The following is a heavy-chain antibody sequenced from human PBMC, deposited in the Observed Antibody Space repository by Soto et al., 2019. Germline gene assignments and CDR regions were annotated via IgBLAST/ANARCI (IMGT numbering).Heavy chain of an antibody. CDR1: GYSFTSYW. CDR3: ARSSGYPRYYFDY. V-gene: IGHV5-51*01. J-gene: IGHJ4*02. CDR2: IYPGDSDT. Sequence: GESLKISCKGPGYSFTSYWIGWVRQMPGKGLEWMGIIYPGDSDTRYSPSLQGQVTISADKSISTAYLQWSSLKASDTAMYYCARSSGYPRYYFDYWGQGTLVTVSS. D-gene: IGHD5-12*01.